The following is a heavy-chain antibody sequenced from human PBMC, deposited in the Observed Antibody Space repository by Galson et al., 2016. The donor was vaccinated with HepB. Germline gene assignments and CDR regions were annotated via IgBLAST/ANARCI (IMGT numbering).Heavy chain of an antibody. CDR1: GGSIGSYY. CDR3: ARYYDSSGYYPYYFDY. J-gene: IGHJ4*02. CDR2: IYYSGST. Sequence: ETLSLTCTVSGGSIGSYYWSWIRQPPGKGLEWIGYIYYSGSTNYNPSLKSRVTISVDTSKNQFSLKLGSVTAADTAVYYCARYYDSSGYYPYYFDYWGQGTLVTVSS. V-gene: IGHV4-59*01. D-gene: IGHD3-22*01.